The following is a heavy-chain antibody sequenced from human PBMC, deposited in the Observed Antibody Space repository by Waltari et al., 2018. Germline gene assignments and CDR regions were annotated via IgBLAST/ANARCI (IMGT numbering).Heavy chain of an antibody. J-gene: IGHJ4*02. V-gene: IGHV4-34*01. CDR3: ARVYIAVAGTDDY. CDR2: INHSGST. Sequence: QVQLQQWGAGLLKPSETLSLTCAVYGGYFCGYYCGWIRQPPGKGLEWIGEINHSGSTNYNPSLKSRVTISVDTSKNQFSLKLSSVTAADTAVYYCARVYIAVAGTDDYWGQGTLVTVSS. CDR1: GGYFCGYY. D-gene: IGHD6-19*01.